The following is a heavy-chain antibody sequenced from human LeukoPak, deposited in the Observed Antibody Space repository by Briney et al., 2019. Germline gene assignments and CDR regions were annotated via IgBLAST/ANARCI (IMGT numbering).Heavy chain of an antibody. CDR3: ARRGVSTISWYFDL. CDR2: MFYSGST. V-gene: IGHV4-59*08. J-gene: IGHJ2*01. Sequence: SETLSLTCTVSGDSISSDYWNWIRQPPGKGLEWIGYMFYSGSTNYNPSLKSRVTISVDTSKNQFSLKLSSVTAADTAVYYCARRGVSTISWYFDLWGRGTLSLSPQ. CDR1: GDSISSDY. D-gene: IGHD5/OR15-5a*01.